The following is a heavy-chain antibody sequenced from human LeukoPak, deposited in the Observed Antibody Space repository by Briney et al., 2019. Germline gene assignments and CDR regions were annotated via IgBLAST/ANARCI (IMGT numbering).Heavy chain of an antibody. V-gene: IGHV3-74*01. CDR2: LKSDGSST. CDR1: GFTFSSYS. J-gene: IGHJ5*02. D-gene: IGHD1-7*01. CDR3: AKNSGPGVNYFDP. Sequence: PGGSLRLSCAASGFTFSSYSMHWVRQAPGKGLMWVSRLKSDGSSTGYADSVKGRFSISRDNAKSTLYLQMNSLRVEDTGIYYCAKNSGPGVNYFDPWGQGTLVTVSS.